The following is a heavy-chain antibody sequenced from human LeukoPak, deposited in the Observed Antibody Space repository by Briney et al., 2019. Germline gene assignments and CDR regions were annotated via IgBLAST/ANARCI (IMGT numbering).Heavy chain of an antibody. J-gene: IGHJ4*02. V-gene: IGHV4-38-2*02. CDR1: AYSITYGHQ. CDR3: ARLKSPSYGASNFDY. CDR2: IYYGGRT. Sequence: SDTLLLTCTFSAYSITYGHQWGWIRQSPARGLEWIGHIYYGGRTYCNPSLKSRVTLSVNTSKNQFSLNLTSVTAADTAVYYCARLKSPSYGASNFDYWGQGTLVTVSS. D-gene: IGHD3-16*01.